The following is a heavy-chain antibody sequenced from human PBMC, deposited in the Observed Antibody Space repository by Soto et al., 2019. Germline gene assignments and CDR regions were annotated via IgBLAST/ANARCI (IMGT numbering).Heavy chain of an antibody. J-gene: IGHJ4*01. CDR2: FRTGGDDGTT. Sequence: PGGSLRLSCAASGFTFSSYSMIWVRQAPGKGLEWVSGFRTGGDDGTTYYADSVKGRFTISRDNSKNTLYLQMSSLRVEDTAIYYCAQTWGSYREVFDYWGHGTLVTVSS. CDR1: GFTFSSYS. CDR3: AQTWGSYREVFDY. V-gene: IGHV3-23*01. D-gene: IGHD3-16*02.